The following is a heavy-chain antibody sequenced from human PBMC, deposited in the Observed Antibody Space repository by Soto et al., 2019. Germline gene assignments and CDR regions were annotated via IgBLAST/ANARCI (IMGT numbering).Heavy chain of an antibody. D-gene: IGHD2-2*01. CDR3: AKDSGYQLPDNYFYYGLDV. Sequence: QGQLVESGGGVVQPGRSLRLSCAASGFTFTSHAMHWVRQTPGKGLEWVAAISYDEIDKKCASSVKGRFTVSRDNVKNTLSLQMNSLRPEDTAVYYCAKDSGYQLPDNYFYYGLDVWGQGTTVTVSS. CDR2: ISYDEIDK. V-gene: IGHV3-30*18. CDR1: GFTFTSHA. J-gene: IGHJ6*02.